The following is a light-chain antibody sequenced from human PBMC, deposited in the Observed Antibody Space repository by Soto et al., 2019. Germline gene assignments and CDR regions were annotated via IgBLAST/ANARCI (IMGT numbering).Light chain of an antibody. Sequence: QLVLTQSPSASASLGASVKLTCNLSSGHSSHPIAWHQQQPEKGPRYLMKVNSEGSHNKGDGIPDRFSGSSSGAERYLTISSLQSEDEADYYCQTWATGIGWVFGGGTKLTVL. CDR3: QTWATGIGWV. CDR1: SGHSSHP. V-gene: IGLV4-69*01. J-gene: IGLJ3*02. CDR2: VNSEGSH.